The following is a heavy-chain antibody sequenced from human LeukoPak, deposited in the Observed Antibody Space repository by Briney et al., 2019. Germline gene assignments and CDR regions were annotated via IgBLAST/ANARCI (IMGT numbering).Heavy chain of an antibody. Sequence: GGSLRLSCATSRFTFSTYSMNWVRQAPGKGLEWVSVLYSGGGAYYADSVKDRFTISRDYSQNTLLLQMNSLRAEDTALYYCARGKTSDDIVEDAFDIWGQGTMVAVSS. CDR2: LYSGGGA. D-gene: IGHD2-15*01. V-gene: IGHV3-66*01. J-gene: IGHJ3*02. CDR3: ARGKTSDDIVEDAFDI. CDR1: RFTFSTYS.